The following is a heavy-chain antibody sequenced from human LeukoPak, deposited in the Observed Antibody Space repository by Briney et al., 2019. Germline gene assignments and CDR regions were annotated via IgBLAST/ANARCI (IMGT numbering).Heavy chain of an antibody. Sequence: ASVKVSCKASGYTFTSYAMHWVRQAPGQRLEWMGWINAGNGNTKYSQKFQGRVTITRDTSASTAYMELSSLRSEDTAVYYCARARKYYDILTGYLYYFDYWGQGTLVTVSS. CDR2: INAGNGNT. CDR3: ARARKYYDILTGYLYYFDY. D-gene: IGHD3-9*01. CDR1: GYTFTSYA. J-gene: IGHJ4*02. V-gene: IGHV1-3*01.